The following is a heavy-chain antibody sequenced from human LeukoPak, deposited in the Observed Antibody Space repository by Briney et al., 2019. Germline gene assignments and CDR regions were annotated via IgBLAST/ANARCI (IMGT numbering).Heavy chain of an antibody. V-gene: IGHV3-23*01. CDR2: ISGSGGST. CDR3: AKGGTVTAFDY. CDR1: GFTFSRYA. Sequence: GGSLRLSCAASGFTFSRYAMSWVRQAPGKGLGGVSAISGSGGSTYYADSVKCRFTISRDNSKNTLYLQMNSLRAEDTAVYYCAKGGTVTAFDYWGQGTLVTVSS. D-gene: IGHD2-21*02. J-gene: IGHJ4*02.